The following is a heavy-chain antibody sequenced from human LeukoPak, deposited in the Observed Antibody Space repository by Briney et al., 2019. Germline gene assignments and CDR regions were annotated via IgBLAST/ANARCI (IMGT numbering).Heavy chain of an antibody. CDR3: ARVRHIVVVTAREADGFDI. J-gene: IGHJ3*02. D-gene: IGHD2-21*02. CDR1: GGSISSYY. CDR2: IFYSGRT. Sequence: KPSETLSLTCTVSGGSISSYYWSWIRQPPGKGLEWIGYIFYSGRTNYNPSLKSRVTISVDTSKNQFSLKLSSVTAADTAVYYCARVRHIVVVTAREADGFDIWGQGTMVTVSS. V-gene: IGHV4-59*01.